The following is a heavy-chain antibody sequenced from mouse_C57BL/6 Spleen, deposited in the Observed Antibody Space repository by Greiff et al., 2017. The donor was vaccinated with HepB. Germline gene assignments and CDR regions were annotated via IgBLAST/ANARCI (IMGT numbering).Heavy chain of an antibody. D-gene: IGHD1-1*01. V-gene: IGHV7-4*01. J-gene: IGHJ3*01. CDR3: VKANYYGSSYEGFAY. CDR2: IRNKANGDTT. CDR1: GFTFTDYY. Sequence: EVKLVDSGGGLVQPGASLRLSCAASGFTFTDYYMSWVRQPPGKAPEWLALIRNKANGDTTEYTASVKGRFTISRVNSQNILYLQMNTLRAEDSATYYSVKANYYGSSYEGFAYWGEGTLVTVSA.